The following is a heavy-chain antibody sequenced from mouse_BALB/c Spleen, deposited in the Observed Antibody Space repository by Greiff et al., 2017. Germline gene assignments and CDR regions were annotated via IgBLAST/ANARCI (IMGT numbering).Heavy chain of an antibody. V-gene: IGHV5-9-3*01. CDR1: GFTFSSYA. J-gene: IGHJ4*01. Sequence: EVMLVESGGGLVKPGGSLKLSCAASGFTFSSYAMSWVRQTPEKRLEWVATISSGGSYTYYPDSVKGRFTISRDNAKNTLYLQMSSLRSEDTAMYYCARQNGKRYAMDYWGQGTSVTVSS. CDR2: ISSGGSYT. D-gene: IGHD2-1*01. CDR3: ARQNGKRYAMDY.